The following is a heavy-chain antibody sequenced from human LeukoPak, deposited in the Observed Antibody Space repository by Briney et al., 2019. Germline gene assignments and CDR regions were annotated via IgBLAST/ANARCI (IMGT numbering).Heavy chain of an antibody. D-gene: IGHD2-2*01. CDR2: ISGSGGST. CDR1: GFTFSSYA. V-gene: IGHV3-23*01. J-gene: IGHJ4*02. CDR3: AEDYYRYCSSTSCSTGYYFDY. Sequence: GGSLRLSCAASGFTFSSYAMSWVRQAPGKGLEWVSAISGSGGSTYYADSVKGWFTISRDNSKNTLYLQMNSLRAEDTAVYYCAEDYYRYCSSTSCSTGYYFDYWGQGTLVTVSS.